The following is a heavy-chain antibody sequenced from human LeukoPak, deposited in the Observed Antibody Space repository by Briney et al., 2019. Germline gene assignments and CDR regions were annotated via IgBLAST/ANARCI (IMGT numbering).Heavy chain of an antibody. CDR3: AKDRGRYYDSSGYYWGYYFDS. Sequence: GGSLRLSCAASGFTFSTYAVNWVRQAPGKGLEWVSTISGSGGSTYYADSVKGRFTISRDNSKNTLYLQMSSLRAEDTAVYYCAKDRGRYYDSSGYYWGYYFDSWGQGILVTIST. CDR2: ISGSGGST. J-gene: IGHJ4*02. D-gene: IGHD3-22*01. V-gene: IGHV3-23*01. CDR1: GFTFSTYA.